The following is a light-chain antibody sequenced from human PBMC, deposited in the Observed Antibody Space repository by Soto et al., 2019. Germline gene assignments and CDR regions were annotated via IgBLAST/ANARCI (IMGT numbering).Light chain of an antibody. J-gene: IGLJ2*01. CDR1: SSDVGGYNY. V-gene: IGLV2-14*01. CDR2: EVS. Sequence: QSALTQPASVSGSPGQSITISCTGTSSDVGGYNYVSWYQQHPGKAPKLMIYEVSNRPSGVSNRFSGSKSGNTDSLTISGIQAEDAADYYCSSYTSSSTLVFGGGNKLTVL. CDR3: SSYTSSSTLV.